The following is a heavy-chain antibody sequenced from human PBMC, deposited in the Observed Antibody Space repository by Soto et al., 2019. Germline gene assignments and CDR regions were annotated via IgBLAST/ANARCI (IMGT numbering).Heavy chain of an antibody. CDR3: ARSIGVSGALGY. J-gene: IGHJ4*02. Sequence: QVQLVQSGAEVKKPGASVKVSCKASGYTFTKFGVTWVRQAPGQGLEWMGWVSAYNGNTNYAQMLQGRVTMTTDTPTSTAYMELRSLRSDDTAVFYCARSIGVSGALGYWGQGTLVIVSS. D-gene: IGHD6-19*01. V-gene: IGHV1-18*01. CDR1: GYTFTKFG. CDR2: VSAYNGNT.